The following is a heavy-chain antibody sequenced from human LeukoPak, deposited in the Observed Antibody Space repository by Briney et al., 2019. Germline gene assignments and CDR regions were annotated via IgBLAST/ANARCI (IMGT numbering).Heavy chain of an antibody. CDR1: GGSFSGYY. D-gene: IGHD6-13*01. CDR3: ARKSIVEAGRKPYDY. CDR2: IDHRGRT. V-gene: IGHV4-34*01. Sequence: SEALSLTCAVYGGSFSGYYWSWIRQPPGKGLEWIGEIDHRGRTNSNASLKSRVTVSVDTSKNQFSLRLSSVTAADTAVYYCARKSIVEAGRKPYDYWDQGTLVTVSS. J-gene: IGHJ4*02.